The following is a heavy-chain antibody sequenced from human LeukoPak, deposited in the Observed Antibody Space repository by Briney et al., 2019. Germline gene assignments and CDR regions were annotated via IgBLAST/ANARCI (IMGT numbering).Heavy chain of an antibody. J-gene: IGHJ5*02. D-gene: IGHD6-13*01. CDR1: GDSISSGGYS. CDR3: ARLVAAAGNNWFDP. Sequence: PSETLSLTCAVSGDSISSGGYSWSWIRQTPGNGLEWIAYIHDSGSTYNNPSLKSRLSISIDTSKNQFSLKLNSLTAADTAVYYCARLVAAAGNNWFDPWGQGTLVTVSS. V-gene: IGHV4-30-4*07. CDR2: IHDSGST.